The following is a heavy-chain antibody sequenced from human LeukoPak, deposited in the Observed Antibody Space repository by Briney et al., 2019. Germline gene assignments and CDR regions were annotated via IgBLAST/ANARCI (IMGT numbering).Heavy chain of an antibody. V-gene: IGHV1-8*01. Sequence: GASVKVSCKASGYTFTSYDINWVRQATGQGLEWVGWMNPNSGNTGYAQKFQGRVTMTRNTSISTAYMELSSLRSEDTAVYYCAREIVVPADYNWFDPWGQGTLVTVSS. D-gene: IGHD2-2*01. CDR1: GYTFTSYD. J-gene: IGHJ5*02. CDR2: MNPNSGNT. CDR3: AREIVVPADYNWFDP.